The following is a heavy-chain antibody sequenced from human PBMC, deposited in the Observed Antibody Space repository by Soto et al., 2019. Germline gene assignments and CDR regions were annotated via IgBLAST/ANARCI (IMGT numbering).Heavy chain of an antibody. V-gene: IGHV3-23*01. CDR1: GFTFSNYA. Sequence: PGGSLRLSCAASGFTFSNYAMTWVRQAPGKGLEWVSVISGSAGSTFYTDSVKGRFTISRDNSKNTLYLQMNSLRAEETAVYYCAKEEGSTWYTTDYWGQGNLVTVSS. D-gene: IGHD6-13*01. CDR2: ISGSAGST. CDR3: AKEEGSTWYTTDY. J-gene: IGHJ4*02.